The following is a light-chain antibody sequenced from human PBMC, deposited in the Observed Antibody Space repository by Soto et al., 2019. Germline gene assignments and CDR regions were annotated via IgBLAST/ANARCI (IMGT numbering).Light chain of an antibody. J-gene: IGLJ1*01. CDR1: KLGHKY. V-gene: IGLV3-1*01. CDR3: QAWDSSTGV. Sequence: SYELTQPPSVSVSPGQTASITCSGDKLGHKYACWYQQKPGQSPVLDIYQDSKRPSGIPERFSGSNSGNTATLTISGTQAMDEADYYCQAWDSSTGVFGTGTKVTVL. CDR2: QDS.